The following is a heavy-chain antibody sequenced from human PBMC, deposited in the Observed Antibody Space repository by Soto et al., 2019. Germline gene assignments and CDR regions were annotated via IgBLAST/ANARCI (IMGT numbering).Heavy chain of an antibody. CDR3: GRVRDYYYYMDV. CDR1: GYTFTSYD. V-gene: IGHV1-8*01. CDR2: MNPNSGNT. Sequence: ASVKVSCKASGYTFTSYDINWVRQATGQGLEWMGWMNPNSGNTGYAQKFQGRVTMTRNTSISTAYMELSSLRSEDTAVYYCGRVRDYYYYMDVWGKGTTVTVSS. J-gene: IGHJ6*03. D-gene: IGHD3-10*01.